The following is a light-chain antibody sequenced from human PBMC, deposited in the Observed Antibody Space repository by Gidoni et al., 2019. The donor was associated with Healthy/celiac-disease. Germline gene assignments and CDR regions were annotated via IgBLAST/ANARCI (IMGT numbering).Light chain of an antibody. CDR3: QQYNSYSYT. CDR2: KAS. V-gene: IGKV1-5*03. Sequence: DIQLTQSPSTLSASVGDRVTITCRASQSISSWLAWYQQKPGKAPKLLIYKASSLESGVPSRFSGSGSLTEFTLTISSLQPDDFATYYCQQYNSYSYTFXQXTKLEIK. CDR1: QSISSW. J-gene: IGKJ2*01.